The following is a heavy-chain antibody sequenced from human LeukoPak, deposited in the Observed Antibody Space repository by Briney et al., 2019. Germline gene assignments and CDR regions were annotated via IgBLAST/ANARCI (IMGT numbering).Heavy chain of an antibody. Sequence: GGSLRLSSAPSGFTFSIYVMTWVRQAPGKGLEWVSTVSGSGGTTYHADSVKGRFTVSRDNSRNTLYLQMNSLRVEDTAVYFCAKTTGYSDYSPFHHWGQGTLVTVSS. CDR3: AKTTGYSDYSPFHH. CDR2: VSGSGGTT. J-gene: IGHJ1*01. D-gene: IGHD4-11*01. V-gene: IGHV3-23*01. CDR1: GFTFSIYV.